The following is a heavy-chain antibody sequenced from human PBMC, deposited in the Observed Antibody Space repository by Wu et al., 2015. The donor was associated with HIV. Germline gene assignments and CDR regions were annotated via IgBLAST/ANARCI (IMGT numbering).Heavy chain of an antibody. V-gene: IGHV1-2*02. CDR3: ARAIKWDRDAFDI. D-gene: IGHD1-26*01. CDR1: GYTVNTYY. CDR2: INPHTDGA. J-gene: IGHJ3*02. Sequence: QVQLVQSGPEVKKPGASVKVSCKASGYTVNTYYLHWMRQAPGQGLEWMGWINPHTDGAVYAPKFRANVVLTRDTSITTTYMEITGLTSDDTAVYYCARAIKWDRDAFDIWGQGTMVTVSS.